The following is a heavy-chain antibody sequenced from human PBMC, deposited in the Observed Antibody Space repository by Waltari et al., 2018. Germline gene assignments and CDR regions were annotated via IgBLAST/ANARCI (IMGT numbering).Heavy chain of an antibody. V-gene: IGHV4-34*01. D-gene: IGHD6-6*01. J-gene: IGHJ6*02. CDR2: INHSGST. CDR1: GGSISSGSYY. Sequence: QVQLQQWGAGLLKPSQTLSLTCTVSGGSISSGSYYWSWIRQPPGKGLEWIGEINHSGSTNYTPSLKSRVTISVDTSKNQFSLKLSSVTAADTAVYYCARGTREGSSSSGYYYGMDVWGQGTTVTVSS. CDR3: ARGTREGSSSSGYYYGMDV.